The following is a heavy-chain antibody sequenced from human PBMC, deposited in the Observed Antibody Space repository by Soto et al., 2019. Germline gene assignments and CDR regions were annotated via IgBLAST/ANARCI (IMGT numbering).Heavy chain of an antibody. CDR3: ARQLGSCSGGSCYLGWFDP. CDR1: GFTFSSYA. J-gene: IGHJ5*02. Sequence: QVQLVESGGGVVQPGRSLRLSCAASGFTFSSYAMHWVRQAPGKGLEWVAVISYDGSNKYYADSVKGRFTISRENSKNMLYLKMNSIRAEVTAVYYCARQLGSCSGGSCYLGWFDPWGQGSLVTVSS. D-gene: IGHD2-15*01. V-gene: IGHV3-30-3*01. CDR2: ISYDGSNK.